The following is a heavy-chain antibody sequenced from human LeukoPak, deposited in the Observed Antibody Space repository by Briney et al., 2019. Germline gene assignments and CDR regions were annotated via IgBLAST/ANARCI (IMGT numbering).Heavy chain of an antibody. D-gene: IGHD6-13*01. CDR2: ISGSGGST. V-gene: IGHV3-23*01. CDR3: ARSRTRSSWIDY. Sequence: GASLRLSCAASGFTFSSYAMSWVRQAPGKGLGWVSAISGSGGSTYYADSVKGRFTISRDNSKNTLYLQMNSLRAEDTAVYYCARSRTRSSWIDYWGQGTLVTVAS. CDR1: GFTFSSYA. J-gene: IGHJ4*02.